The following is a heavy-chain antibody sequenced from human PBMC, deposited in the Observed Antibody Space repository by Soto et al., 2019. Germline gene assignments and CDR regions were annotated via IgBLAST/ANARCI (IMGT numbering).Heavy chain of an antibody. CDR2: IYYSGST. J-gene: IGHJ5*02. D-gene: IGHD1-1*01. CDR3: ARDSNWNRRFDP. V-gene: IGHV4-31*03. CDR1: GGSISSGGYY. Sequence: SETLSLTCTVSGGSISSGGYYWSWIRQHPGKGLEWIGYIYYSGSTYYNPSLKSRVTISVDTSKNQFSLKLSSVTAEDTAVYYCARDSNWNRRFDPWGQGTLVTVSS.